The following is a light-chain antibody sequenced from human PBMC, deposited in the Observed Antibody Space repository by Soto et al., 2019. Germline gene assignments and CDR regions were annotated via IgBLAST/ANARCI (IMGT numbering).Light chain of an antibody. CDR1: QSVSSSY. CDR2: GAS. J-gene: IGKJ1*01. Sequence: IVRTQSPGTMSLSTGERATLSCRASQSVSSSYLAWYQQKPGQAPKLLIYGASSRATGIPDRFSGSGSGTDCTITISRLQNEDGSVYYCQHYGSSPEAFSQGTKVDIK. V-gene: IGKV3-20*01. CDR3: QHYGSSPEA.